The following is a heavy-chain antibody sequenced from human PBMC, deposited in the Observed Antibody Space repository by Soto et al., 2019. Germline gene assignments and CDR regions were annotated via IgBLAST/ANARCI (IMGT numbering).Heavy chain of an antibody. CDR2: IMPGSSHI. D-gene: IGHD6-13*01. CDR3: ARVGSRTAAAGRQFDY. V-gene: IGHV3-21*05. J-gene: IGHJ4*02. Sequence: GGSLRLSCAASGFTFSIYSMNWVRQAPGKGLEWVSYIMPGSSHIFYADSVKGRFTISRDNAKNSLYLQMNSLRAEDTAVYYCARVGSRTAAAGRQFDYWGQGTLVTVSS. CDR1: GFTFSIYS.